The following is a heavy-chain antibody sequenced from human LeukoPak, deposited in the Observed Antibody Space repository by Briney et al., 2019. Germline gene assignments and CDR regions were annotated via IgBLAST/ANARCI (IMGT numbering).Heavy chain of an antibody. CDR2: MNPGSGNT. Sequence: ASVKVSCKXSGYSFTNYDINWVRQAAGQGLEWMGWMNPGSGNTGFSQRFQGRVTITRDTSISTAYMELTSLKSEDTAVYYCARGYINGPYYFDYWGQGTPVTVSS. J-gene: IGHJ4*02. D-gene: IGHD5-18*01. CDR1: GYSFTNYD. CDR3: ARGYINGPYYFDY. V-gene: IGHV1-8*02.